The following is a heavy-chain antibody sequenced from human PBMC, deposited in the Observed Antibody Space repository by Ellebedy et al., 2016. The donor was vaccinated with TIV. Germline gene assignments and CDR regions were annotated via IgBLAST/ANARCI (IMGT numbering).Heavy chain of an antibody. J-gene: IGHJ4*02. CDR2: IHYSGAT. Sequence: MPSDTLSLTCTVSGASITNYYWTWIRQPPGKRLEWIGYIHYSGATNYNPSLNSRATMSADTSKNQFSLRLTSVTAADTAVYYCVRVCNVCRGSFDYWGQGALVTVSS. CDR1: GASITNYY. V-gene: IGHV4-59*12. D-gene: IGHD1-26*01. CDR3: VRVCNVCRGSFDY.